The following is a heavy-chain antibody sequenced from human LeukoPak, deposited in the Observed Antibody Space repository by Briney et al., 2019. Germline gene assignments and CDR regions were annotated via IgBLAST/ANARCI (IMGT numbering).Heavy chain of an antibody. Sequence: SETLSLTCTVSGGSISSSSYYWGWIRQPPGKGLEWIGRVYSRGSTNYNPSLKSRVTISVDTSKSQFSLKLSSVTAADTAVYYCARQWPYWCFDLWGRGTLVTVSS. CDR2: VYSRGST. V-gene: IGHV4-61*02. J-gene: IGHJ2*01. CDR3: ARQWPYWCFDL. D-gene: IGHD6-19*01. CDR1: GGSISSSSYY.